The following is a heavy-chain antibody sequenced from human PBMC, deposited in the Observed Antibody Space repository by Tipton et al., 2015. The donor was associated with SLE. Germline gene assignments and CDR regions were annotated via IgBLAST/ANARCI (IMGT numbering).Heavy chain of an antibody. CDR2: INHSGST. Sequence: GLVKPSGTLSLTCAVSGGSIISSSWWSWVRQPPGKGLEWIGEINHSGSTNYDPSLKSRVTISVDTSKNQFSLKLSSVTAADTAVYYCARGISSGWWNYWGQGNLVTVSS. CDR3: ARGISSGWWNY. CDR1: GGSIISSSW. V-gene: IGHV4-4*02. D-gene: IGHD6-19*01. J-gene: IGHJ4*02.